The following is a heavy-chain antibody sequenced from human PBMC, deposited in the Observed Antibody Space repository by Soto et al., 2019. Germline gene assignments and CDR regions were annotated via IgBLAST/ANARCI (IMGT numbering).Heavy chain of an antibody. D-gene: IGHD3-10*01. J-gene: IGHJ4*02. CDR1: GFIFKMYW. CDR2: IYNDGSYT. CDR3: TRGPRPISTGTGAY. V-gene: IGHV3-74*01. Sequence: GGSLRLSCAAAGFIFKMYWMHWVRQTPGKGLVWISRIYNDGSYTDYADSVKGRFTISRDNVNDTLYLQMNNLRAEDSGLYYCTRGPRPISTGTGAYWVQGTQGTAPQ.